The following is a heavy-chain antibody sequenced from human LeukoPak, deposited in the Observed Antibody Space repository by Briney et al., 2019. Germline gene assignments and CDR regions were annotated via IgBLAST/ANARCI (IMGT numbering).Heavy chain of an antibody. CDR2: ISGSGGST. V-gene: IGHV3-23*01. CDR1: GFTFSSYA. Sequence: GGSLRLSCAASGFTFSSYAMSWVRQAPGKGLEWVSAISGSGGSTYYADSVKGRFTISRDNSENRLYLQMNRLRAQDTAVYYCASSSLYYYDSSGSPHIWGQGTMVTVSS. D-gene: IGHD3-22*01. J-gene: IGHJ3*02. CDR3: ASSSLYYYDSSGSPHI.